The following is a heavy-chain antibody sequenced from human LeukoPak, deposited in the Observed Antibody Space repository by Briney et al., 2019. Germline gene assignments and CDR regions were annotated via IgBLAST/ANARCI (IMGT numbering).Heavy chain of an antibody. CDR2: ISSSSSYI. Sequence: GGSLRLSCAASGFTFSSYSMNWVRQAPGKGLEWVSSISSSSSYIYYADSVKGRFTISRDNAKNSLYLQMNSVRAEDTAIYYCVKNGDRGAYCSGGSCYPYYYYYMDVWGKGTTVTISS. V-gene: IGHV3-21*04. J-gene: IGHJ6*03. D-gene: IGHD2-15*01. CDR3: VKNGDRGAYCSGGSCYPYYYYYMDV. CDR1: GFTFSSYS.